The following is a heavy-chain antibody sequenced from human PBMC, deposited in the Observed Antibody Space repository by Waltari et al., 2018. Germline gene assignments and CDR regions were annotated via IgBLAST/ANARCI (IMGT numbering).Heavy chain of an antibody. CDR3: VKYSGFDYFFDY. J-gene: IGHJ4*02. CDR1: GFIFSNCN. CDR2: ISNDGNNK. Sequence: QMQLVESGGGVVQPGRSLRLSCAASGFIFSNCNLHWVRQAPGQRLEGGEDISNDGNNKEYADSVKTRFTVSRENSKNTLYLQINSLRDDDTAVYYCVKYSGFDYFFDYWGQGTLVTVSS. V-gene: IGHV3-30*18. D-gene: IGHD5-12*01.